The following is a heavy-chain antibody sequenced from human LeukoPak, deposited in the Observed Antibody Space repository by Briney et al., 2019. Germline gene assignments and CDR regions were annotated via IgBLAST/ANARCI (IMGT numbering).Heavy chain of an antibody. Sequence: SETLSLTCTVSGSSISSYYWSWIRQPPGKGLEWIGYIYYSGSTNYNPSLKSRVTISVDTSKNQFSLKLSSVTAADTAVYYCARHGLRIAAAGFWFDPWGQGTLVTVSS. CDR3: ARHGLRIAAAGFWFDP. CDR1: GSSISSYY. CDR2: IYYSGST. V-gene: IGHV4-59*08. J-gene: IGHJ5*02. D-gene: IGHD6-13*01.